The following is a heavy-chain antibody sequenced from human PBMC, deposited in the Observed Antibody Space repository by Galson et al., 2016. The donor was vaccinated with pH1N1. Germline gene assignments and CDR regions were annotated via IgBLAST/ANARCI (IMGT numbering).Heavy chain of an antibody. CDR1: GGSISSGGYY. J-gene: IGHJ5*02. CDR3: VRAYYDSSPKNWFDP. Sequence: TLSLTCTVSGGSISSGGYYWSWIRQHPGKGLEWIGYIYYSGSTYYNPSLKSRVIISVDTSKKQLSLNLSSVTDADTAVYYCVRAYYDSSPKNWFDPWGQGTLVTVSS. CDR2: IYYSGST. D-gene: IGHD3-22*01. V-gene: IGHV4-31*03.